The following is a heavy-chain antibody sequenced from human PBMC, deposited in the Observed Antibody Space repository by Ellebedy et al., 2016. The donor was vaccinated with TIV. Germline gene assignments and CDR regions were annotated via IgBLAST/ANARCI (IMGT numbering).Heavy chain of an antibody. J-gene: IGHJ4*02. Sequence: GSLRLSCTVYGGSFSGYYYSWIRQPPGKGLEWIGEINQSGRATYNPSLKGRVTISVDMSKNQFSLRLSSVTAADTAVYYCAEGRSGWYYFDYWGQGTLVTVSS. CDR1: GGSFSGYY. D-gene: IGHD6-19*01. V-gene: IGHV4-34*01. CDR2: INQSGRA. CDR3: AEGRSGWYYFDY.